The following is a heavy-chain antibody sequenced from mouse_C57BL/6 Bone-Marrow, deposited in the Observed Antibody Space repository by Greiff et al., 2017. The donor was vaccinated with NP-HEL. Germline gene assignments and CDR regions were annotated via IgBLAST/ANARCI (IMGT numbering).Heavy chain of an antibody. D-gene: IGHD1-1*01. J-gene: IGHJ3*01. V-gene: IGHV1-81*01. CDR3: ARLSYYYGSSFAY. CDR2: IYPRSGNT. CDR1: GYTFTSYG. Sequence: VQLKESGAELARPGASVKLSCKASGYTFTSYGISWVKQRTGQGLEWIGEIYPRSGNTYYNEKFKGKATLTADKSSSTAYMELRSLTSEDSAVYFCARLSYYYGSSFAYWGQGTLVTVSA.